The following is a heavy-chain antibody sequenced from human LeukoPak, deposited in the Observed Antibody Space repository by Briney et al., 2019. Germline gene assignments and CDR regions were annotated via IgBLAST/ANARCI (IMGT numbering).Heavy chain of an antibody. CDR1: GGSFSGYY. Sequence: SETLSLTCAVYGGSFSGYYWSWIRQPPGKGLEWIGEINHSGSTNYNPSLKSRVTISVDTSKNQFSLKLSSVTAADTAVYYCASYYYGSGSFAFFDPWGQGTLVTVSS. J-gene: IGHJ5*02. V-gene: IGHV4-34*01. CDR3: ASYYYGSGSFAFFDP. CDR2: INHSGST. D-gene: IGHD3-10*01.